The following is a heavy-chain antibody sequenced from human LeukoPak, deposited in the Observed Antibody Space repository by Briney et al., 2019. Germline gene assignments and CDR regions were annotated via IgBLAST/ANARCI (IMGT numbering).Heavy chain of an antibody. CDR3: AGWVDGDYTGNWFDP. CDR2: IWYDGSNK. J-gene: IGHJ5*02. D-gene: IGHD4-17*01. CDR1: GFTFSSYG. V-gene: IGHV3-33*01. Sequence: PGGSLRLSCAASGFTFSSYGMHWVRQAPGKGLEWVAVIWYDGSNKYYADSVKGRFTISRDNSKNTLYLQMNSLRAEDTAVYYCAGWVDGDYTGNWFDPWGQGTLVTVSS.